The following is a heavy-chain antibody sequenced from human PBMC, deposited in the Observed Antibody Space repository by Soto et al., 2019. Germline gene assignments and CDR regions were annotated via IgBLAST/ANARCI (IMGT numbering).Heavy chain of an antibody. D-gene: IGHD2-15*01. CDR3: AKQPSASPQDGY. CDR1: GFTFNNYA. Sequence: GGSLRLSCAASGFTFNNYAMNWVRQAPGKGLEWVSAISGSGGSTYYADSVKGRFTISRDNSKSTLYLPMNSLRAEDTAVYYCAKQPSASPQDGYWGQGALVTVSS. V-gene: IGHV3-23*01. CDR2: ISGSGGST. J-gene: IGHJ4*02.